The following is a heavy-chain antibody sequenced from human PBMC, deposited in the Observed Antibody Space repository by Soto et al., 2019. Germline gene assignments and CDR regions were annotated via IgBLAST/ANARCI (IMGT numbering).Heavy chain of an antibody. CDR3: ARGWGMYSSSWYSSEYYYGMDV. Sequence: SETLSLTCAVYGGSFSGYYWSWIRQPPGKGLEWIGEINHSGSTNYNPPLKSRVTISVDTSKNQFSLKLSSVTAADTAVYYCARGWGMYSSSWYSSEYYYGMDVWGQGTTVTASS. D-gene: IGHD6-13*01. J-gene: IGHJ6*02. CDR1: GGSFSGYY. CDR2: INHSGST. V-gene: IGHV4-34*01.